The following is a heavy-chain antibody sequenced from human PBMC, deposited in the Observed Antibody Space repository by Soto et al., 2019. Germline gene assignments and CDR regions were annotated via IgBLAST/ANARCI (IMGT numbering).Heavy chain of an antibody. D-gene: IGHD3-16*02. CDR2: ISAYNGNT. CDR1: GYTFTSYG. J-gene: IGHJ4*02. Sequence: ASVKVSCKASGYTFTSYGISWVRQAPGQGPEWMGWISAYNGNTNYAQRLQGRVTMTTDTSTDTAYMEVTSLRSEDTAVYYCATDLFPDYADAWVTFRPAEYWGQGTQVTVSS. V-gene: IGHV1-18*04. CDR3: ATDLFPDYADAWVTFRPAEY.